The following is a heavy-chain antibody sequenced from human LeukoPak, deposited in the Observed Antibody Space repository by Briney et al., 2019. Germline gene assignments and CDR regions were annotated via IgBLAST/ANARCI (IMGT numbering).Heavy chain of an antibody. V-gene: IGHV3-7*03. CDR1: GFTFSSYW. CDR3: ARDLYYYDSSGYL. D-gene: IGHD3-22*01. J-gene: IGHJ4*02. CDR2: IKQDGSEK. Sequence: GGSLRLSCAASGFTFSSYWLTWVRQAPGKGLEWVANIKQDGSEKFYVDSVKGRFTISRDNAKNSLYLQMNSLRAEDTAVYYCARDLYYYDSSGYLWGQGTLVTVSS.